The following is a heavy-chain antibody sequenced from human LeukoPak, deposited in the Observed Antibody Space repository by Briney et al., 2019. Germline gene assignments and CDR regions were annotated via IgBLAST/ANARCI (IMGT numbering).Heavy chain of an antibody. CDR1: GGSISSSSYY. J-gene: IGHJ4*02. CDR2: IYYSGST. D-gene: IGHD3-3*01. CDR3: ASYLLSTYYDFWSGYYNYYFDY. V-gene: IGHV4-39*01. Sequence: SETLSLTCTVSGGSISSSSYYWGWIRQPPGKGLEWIGSIYYSGSTYYNPPLKSRVTISVDTSKNQFSLKLSSVTAADTAVYYCASYLLSTYYDFWSGYYNYYFDYWGQGTLVTVSS.